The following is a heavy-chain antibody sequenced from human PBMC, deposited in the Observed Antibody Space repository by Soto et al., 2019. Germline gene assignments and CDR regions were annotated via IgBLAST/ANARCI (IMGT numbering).Heavy chain of an antibody. V-gene: IGHV2-5*02. CDR1: GFSLSTSGGG. J-gene: IGHJ6*02. Sequence: SGPTLVNPTHTLTLTCTFSGFSLSTSGGGGGWIRQPPGKALEWLALIYWDDDKRYSPSLKSRLTITKDTSKNQVVLTMTNMDPVDTATYYCARIYCSGGSCLNYYYYYGMDVWGQGTTVTVSS. CDR3: ARIYCSGGSCLNYYYYYGMDV. D-gene: IGHD2-15*01. CDR2: IYWDDDK.